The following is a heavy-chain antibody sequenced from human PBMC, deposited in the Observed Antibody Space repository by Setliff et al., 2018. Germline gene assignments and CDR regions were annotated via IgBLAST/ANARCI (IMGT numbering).Heavy chain of an antibody. CDR1: GGSGDYY. Sequence: SETLSLTCTVSGGSGDYYWRWIRQPPGKGLEWIGYISNSGSTYYKSSLKSRLTISIDTSKSQFSLKLGSATAADTAMYYCARTPAAGTGDAFDIWGQGTMVTVSS. V-gene: IGHV4-30-4*01. CDR2: ISNSGST. CDR3: ARTPAAGTGDAFDI. J-gene: IGHJ3*02. D-gene: IGHD6-13*01.